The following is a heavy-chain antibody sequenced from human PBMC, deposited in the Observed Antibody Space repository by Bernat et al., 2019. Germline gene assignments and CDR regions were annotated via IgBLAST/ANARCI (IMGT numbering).Heavy chain of an antibody. D-gene: IGHD2-21*02. Sequence: EVQLVESGGGFVQAGGSLRLSCAASGFTFSSHAMSWVRQAPGKGLEWLSVISGSGGTTYYADSVKGRFTISRDNSKNTVYMQMNSLRGEDTAVYYCATLETARVPYYSDYWGQGTLVTVSS. V-gene: IGHV3-23*04. CDR2: ISGSGGTT. J-gene: IGHJ4*02. CDR1: GFTFSSHA. CDR3: ATLETARVPYYSDY.